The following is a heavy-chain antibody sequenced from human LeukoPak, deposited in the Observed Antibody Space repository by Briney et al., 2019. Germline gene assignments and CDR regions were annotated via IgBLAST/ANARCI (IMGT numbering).Heavy chain of an antibody. Sequence: QAGGSLRLSCAASGFTFSSYWMNWARQAPGKGLEWVASINHNGNVNYYVDSVKGRFTISRDNAKNSLYLQMSNLRAEDTAVYYCARAGGFFSPFGYWGQGTLVTVSS. D-gene: IGHD3-3*01. CDR2: INHNGNVN. CDR3: ARAGGFFSPFGY. CDR1: GFTFSSYW. V-gene: IGHV3-7*03. J-gene: IGHJ4*02.